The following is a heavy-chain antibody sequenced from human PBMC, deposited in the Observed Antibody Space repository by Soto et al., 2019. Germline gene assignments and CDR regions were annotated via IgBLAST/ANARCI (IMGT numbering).Heavy chain of an antibody. J-gene: IGHJ4*02. V-gene: IGHV3-66*01. CDR3: ARVTLDIVATADY. CDR2: IYSGGST. Sequence: EVQLVESGGGLVQPGGSLRLSCAASGFTVSSNYMSWVRRAPGKGLEWVSVIYSGGSTYYADSVKGRFTISRDNSKNTLYLQMNSLRAEDTAVYYCARVTLDIVATADYWGQGTLVTVSS. D-gene: IGHD5-12*01. CDR1: GFTVSSNY.